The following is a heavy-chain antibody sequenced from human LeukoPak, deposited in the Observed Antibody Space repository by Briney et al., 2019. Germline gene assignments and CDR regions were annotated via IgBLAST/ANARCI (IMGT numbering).Heavy chain of an antibody. J-gene: IGHJ4*02. D-gene: IGHD3-9*01. V-gene: IGHV4-59*08. Sequence: PSETLSLTCTVSGGSISNYYWSWIRQPPGKGLEWIGYISSGGSTNFHPSLMSRVTFSVDTSKTHVSLKLTSVTAADTAVYYCARHSSRLLIFSLWGQGTLVTVSS. CDR3: ARHSSRLLIFSL. CDR2: ISSGGST. CDR1: GGSISNYY.